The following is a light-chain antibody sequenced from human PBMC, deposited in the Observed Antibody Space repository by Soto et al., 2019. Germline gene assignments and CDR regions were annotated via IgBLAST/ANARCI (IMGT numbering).Light chain of an antibody. CDR2: DAS. CDR1: QSVSSY. CDR3: QQLSNWPYT. V-gene: IGKV3-11*01. Sequence: EIVLTQSPATLSLYPGERATLSCRASQSVSSYLAWYQQKPGQAPRLLIYDASNRATGIPARFSGSGSGTDFTLTISSLEPEDFAVYYCQQLSNWPYTFGQGTKLEIK. J-gene: IGKJ2*01.